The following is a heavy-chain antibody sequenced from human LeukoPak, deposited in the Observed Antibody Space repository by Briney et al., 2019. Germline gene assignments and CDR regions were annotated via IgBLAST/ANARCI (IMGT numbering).Heavy chain of an antibody. CDR2: IWSDGSNQ. CDR1: KFTFSHYG. D-gene: IGHD4-11*01. Sequence: PGGSLRLSCAASKFTFSHYGMHWVRQAPGKGLQWVAVIWSDGSNQYYADSVKGRFTISRDNSNNMVYLQMNSLRADDTGVYYCAKDAQRGFDYSNSLEYWGQGTLVIVSS. CDR3: AKDAQRGFDYSNSLEY. J-gene: IGHJ4*02. V-gene: IGHV3-33*06.